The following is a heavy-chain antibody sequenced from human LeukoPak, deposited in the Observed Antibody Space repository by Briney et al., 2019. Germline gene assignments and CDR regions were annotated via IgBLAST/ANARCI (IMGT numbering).Heavy chain of an antibody. D-gene: IGHD6-19*01. CDR3: ARDLSSGWYLSSASYYFDY. J-gene: IGHJ4*02. V-gene: IGHV3-48*03. Sequence: GGSLRLSCAASGFTFSSYEMNRVRQAPGKGLEWVSYISSSGSTIYYADSVKGRFTISRDNAKNSLYLQMNSLRAEDTAVYYCARDLSSGWYLSSASYYFDYWGQGTLVTVSS. CDR1: GFTFSSYE. CDR2: ISSSGSTI.